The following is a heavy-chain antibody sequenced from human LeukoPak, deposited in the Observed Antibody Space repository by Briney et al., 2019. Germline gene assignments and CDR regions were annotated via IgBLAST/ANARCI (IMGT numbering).Heavy chain of an antibody. V-gene: IGHV4-39*07. CDR3: ARGPTYQPIDF. D-gene: IGHD2-2*01. Sequence: SETLSLTCTVSGGSISSSSYYWGWIRQPPGKGLEWIGSIYYSGSTYYNPSLRSRVTISVDTSKNQFSLKLSSVTAADTAVYYCARGPTYQPIDFWGQGTLVTVSS. CDR1: GGSISSSSYY. CDR2: IYYSGST. J-gene: IGHJ4*02.